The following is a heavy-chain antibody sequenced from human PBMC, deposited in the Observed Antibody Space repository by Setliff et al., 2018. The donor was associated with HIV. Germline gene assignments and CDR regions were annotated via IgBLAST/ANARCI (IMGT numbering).Heavy chain of an antibody. V-gene: IGHV5-51*03. CDR2: IYPGDSDT. Sequence: GESLKISCEGFGYTFTNPWIAWVRQMPGKGLEWMGVIYPGDSDTRYSPSFQGQVTISADKSIGTAYLQWSSVRPSDTAIYYCARRAKDASARTYNYFDSWGQGTRVTVSS. CDR1: GYTFTNPW. D-gene: IGHD3-10*01. J-gene: IGHJ5*01. CDR3: ARRAKDASARTYNYFDS.